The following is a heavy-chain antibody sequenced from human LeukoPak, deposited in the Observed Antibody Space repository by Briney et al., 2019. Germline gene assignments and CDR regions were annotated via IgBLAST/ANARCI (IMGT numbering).Heavy chain of an antibody. CDR2: LSGTGGST. D-gene: IGHD2-2*01. J-gene: IGHJ4*02. CDR1: GFTFSNYA. Sequence: GGSLRLSCAASGFTFSNYAMSWVRQAPGKGLEWASTLSGTGGSTYYADSVKGRFTISRDNAKNSLYLQMNSLRAEDTAVYYCASLSGGYCSSTSCRYWGQGTLVTVSS. CDR3: ASLSGGYCSSTSCRY. V-gene: IGHV3-23*01.